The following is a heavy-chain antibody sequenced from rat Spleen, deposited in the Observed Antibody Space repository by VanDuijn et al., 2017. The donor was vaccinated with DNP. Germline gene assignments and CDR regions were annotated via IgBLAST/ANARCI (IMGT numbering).Heavy chain of an antibody. CDR1: GFTFSTAW. J-gene: IGHJ3*01. D-gene: IGHD4-3*01. CDR2: IKAKSNNYAT. V-gene: IGHV6-6*01. Sequence: EVQVLESGGGLVQPGNSLKLSCATSGFTFSTAWMYWYRQFPEKRLEWVARIKAKSNNYATDYTESVKGRFTISREDSKSSIYLQMNNLKEEDTAIYSCAPFGVRFAYWGQGTLVTVSS. CDR3: APFGVRFAY.